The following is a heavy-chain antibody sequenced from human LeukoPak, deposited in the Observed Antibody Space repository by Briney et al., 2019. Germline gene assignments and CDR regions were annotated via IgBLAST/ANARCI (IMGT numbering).Heavy chain of an antibody. D-gene: IGHD2-2*01. CDR2: ISSGSSYI. CDR3: ARIVVVPAAVHYYMDV. CDR1: GFTFSSYS. J-gene: IGHJ6*03. V-gene: IGHV3-21*01. Sequence: PGGSLRLSCAASGFTFSSYSMNWVRQAPGKGLEWVSSISSGSSYIYYADSVKGRFTISRDNAKNSLYLQMNSLRAEDTAVYYCARIVVVPAAVHYYMDVWGKGTTVTVSS.